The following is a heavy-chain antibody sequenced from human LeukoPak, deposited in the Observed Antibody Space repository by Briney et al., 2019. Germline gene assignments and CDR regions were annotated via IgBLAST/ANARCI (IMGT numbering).Heavy chain of an antibody. CDR1: GYTFTSYY. D-gene: IGHD2-15*01. V-gene: IGHV1-46*01. J-gene: IGHJ3*02. CDR3: ARDLGVEGAGAFDI. CDR2: ISPSGGST. Sequence: VASVKVSCKASGYTFTSYYMHWVRQAPGQGLEWMGIISPSGGSTSYAQKFQGRVTMTRDTSTSTVYMELRSLRSDDTAVYYCARDLGVEGAGAFDIWGQGAMVTVSS.